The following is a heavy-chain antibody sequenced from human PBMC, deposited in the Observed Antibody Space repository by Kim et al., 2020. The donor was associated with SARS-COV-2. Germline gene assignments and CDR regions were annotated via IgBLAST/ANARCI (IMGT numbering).Heavy chain of an antibody. CDR2: IKQDGSEK. CDR1: GFTFSRYW. J-gene: IGHJ4*02. V-gene: IGHV3-7*01. Sequence: GGSLRLSCAASGFTFSRYWMSWVRQAPGKGLEWVANIKQDGSEKDYVDSVKGRFTISRDNAGNSLFLQMNSLRAEDTAVYYCASHFASTSQRVSFDYWGQGTLVTVAS. D-gene: IGHD2-21*01. CDR3: ASHFASTSQRVSFDY.